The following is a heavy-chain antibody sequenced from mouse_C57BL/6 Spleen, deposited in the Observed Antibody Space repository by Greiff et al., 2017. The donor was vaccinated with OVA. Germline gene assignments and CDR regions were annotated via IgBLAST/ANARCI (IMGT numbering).Heavy chain of an antibody. Sequence: QVHVKQSGAELVKPGASVKMSCKASGYTFTTYPIEWMKQNHGKSLEWIGNFHPYNDDTKYNEKFKGKATLTVEKSSSTVYLELSRLTSDDSAVYYCARRDYDETGFAYWGQGTLVTVSA. CDR1: GYTFTTYP. J-gene: IGHJ3*01. CDR3: ARRDYDETGFAY. CDR2: FHPYNDDT. V-gene: IGHV1-47*01. D-gene: IGHD2-4*01.